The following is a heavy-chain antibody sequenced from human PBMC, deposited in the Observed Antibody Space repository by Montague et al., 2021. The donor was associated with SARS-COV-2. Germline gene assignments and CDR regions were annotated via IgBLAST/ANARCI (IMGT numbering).Heavy chain of an antibody. CDR2: ISYDGSYK. J-gene: IGHJ6*02. D-gene: IGHD6-13*01. CDR3: AKDLNSIAALGYYYYYFMDV. V-gene: IGHV3-30*18. CDR1: GFIFSNYG. Sequence: SLRLSCAASGFIFSNYGMHWVRQAPGKGLEWVAVISYDGSYKYYADSVKGRFTISRDNSKNTLYLQMNSLRIEDTAVYYCAKDLNSIAALGYYYYYFMDVWGQGTTVTVSS.